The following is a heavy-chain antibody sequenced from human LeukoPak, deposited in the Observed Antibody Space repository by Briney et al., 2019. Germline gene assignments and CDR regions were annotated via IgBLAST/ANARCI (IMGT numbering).Heavy chain of an antibody. Sequence: PSETLSLTCAVYGGSLSGYYWSWIRQPPGKGLEWIGEINHSGSTNYNPSLKSRVTISVDTSKNQFSLKLSSVTAADTAVYYCARARSVWGSYRYPFDYWGQGTLVTVSS. D-gene: IGHD3-16*02. CDR3: ARARSVWGSYRYPFDY. J-gene: IGHJ4*02. CDR2: INHSGST. CDR1: GGSLSGYY. V-gene: IGHV4-34*01.